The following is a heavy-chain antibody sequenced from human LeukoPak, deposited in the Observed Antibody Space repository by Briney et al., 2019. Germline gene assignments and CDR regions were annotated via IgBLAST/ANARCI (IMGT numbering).Heavy chain of an antibody. CDR2: IYYSGST. D-gene: IGHD5-24*01. Sequence: SETLSLTCTVSGGSISSSYYWNWIRPPPGKGLEWIGYIYYSGSTNYNPSLKSRVTISVDTSKNQFSLKLSSVTAADTAVYYCARSVEMATIPFDYWGQGTLVTVSS. V-gene: IGHV4-59*08. CDR1: GGSISSSYY. CDR3: ARSVEMATIPFDY. J-gene: IGHJ4*02.